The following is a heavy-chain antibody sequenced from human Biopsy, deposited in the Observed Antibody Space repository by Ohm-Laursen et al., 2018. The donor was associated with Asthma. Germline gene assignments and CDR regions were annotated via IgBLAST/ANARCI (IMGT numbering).Heavy chain of an antibody. Sequence: SETLSLTCSIYGLSVRGYYWTWIRQPPGKGLEWIGESDHRGITNTDPTLKSRVTISKDTSAYDFSLKLRSVTAADTAVYYCAGGPEWSGLDIWGRGTKVTVSS. CDR1: GLSVRGYY. CDR3: AGGPEWSGLDI. D-gene: IGHD3-3*01. J-gene: IGHJ3*02. CDR2: SDHRGIT. V-gene: IGHV4-34*01.